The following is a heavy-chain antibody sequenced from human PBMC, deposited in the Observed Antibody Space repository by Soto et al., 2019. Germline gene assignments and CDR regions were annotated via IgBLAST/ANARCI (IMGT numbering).Heavy chain of an antibody. CDR2: ISSSRYI. V-gene: IGHV3-21*01. J-gene: IGHJ4*02. Sequence: EVQLVESGGGLVKPGGSLRLSCAASGFTFSSYSMNWVRQAPGKGLEWVSSISSSRYIFYADSVKGRFTISRDNAKNSLYLQMISLRSEDTAVYYCARDPRDSSGTDFHYWRQGPLVTVSS. D-gene: IGHD3-22*01. CDR3: ARDPRDSSGTDFHY. CDR1: GFTFSSYS.